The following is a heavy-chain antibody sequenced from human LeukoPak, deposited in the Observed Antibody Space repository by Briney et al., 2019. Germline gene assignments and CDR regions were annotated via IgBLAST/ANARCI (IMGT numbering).Heavy chain of an antibody. Sequence: SETLSLTCTVSGGSISSYYWSWIREPPGKELEWIGYIYYSGSTNYNPSLKSRVTISVDTSKNQFSLKLSSVTAADTAVYYCARDGGYYDSSGPYYYYGMDVWGQGTRVTVSS. J-gene: IGHJ6*02. CDR3: ARDGGYYDSSGPYYYYGMDV. CDR1: GGSISSYY. D-gene: IGHD3-22*01. CDR2: IYYSGST. V-gene: IGHV4-59*01.